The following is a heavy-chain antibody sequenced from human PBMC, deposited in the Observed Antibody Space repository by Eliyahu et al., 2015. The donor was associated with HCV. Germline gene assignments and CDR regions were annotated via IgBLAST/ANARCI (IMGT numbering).Heavy chain of an antibody. CDR2: ISSSSSYI. J-gene: IGHJ4*02. CDR1: GFTFSSYS. V-gene: IGHV3-21*01. D-gene: IGHD3-22*01. Sequence: EVQLVESGXGLVKPGGSLRLSCAAXGFTFSSYSMNWVRQAPGKGLGWVSSISSSSSYIYYADSVKGRFTISRDNAKNSLYLQMNSLRAEDTAVYYCARAWNYDSSGNGDYWGQGTLVTVSS. CDR3: ARAWNYDSSGNGDY.